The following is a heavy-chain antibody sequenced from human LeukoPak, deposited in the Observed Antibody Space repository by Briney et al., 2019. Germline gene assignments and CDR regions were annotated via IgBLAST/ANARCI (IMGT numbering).Heavy chain of an antibody. V-gene: IGHV4-39*07. CDR2: IYYSGST. J-gene: IGHJ6*03. CDR1: GGSISSSSYY. Sequence: PSETLSLTCTVSGGSISSSSYYWGWIRQPPGKGLEWIGSIYYSGSTNYNPSLKSRVTISVDTSKNLFSLKLSSVTAADTAVYYCTRGSIAYYYMDVWGKGTTVTISS. D-gene: IGHD3-22*01. CDR3: TRGSIAYYYMDV.